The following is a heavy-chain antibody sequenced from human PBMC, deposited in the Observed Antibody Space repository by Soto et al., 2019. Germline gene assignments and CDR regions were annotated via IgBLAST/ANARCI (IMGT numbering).Heavy chain of an antibody. D-gene: IGHD2-15*01. Sequence: GGSLRLSCAASGFTFDDYGMSWVRQAPGKGLEWVSGINWNGGSTGYADSVKGRFTISRDNAKNSLYLQMNSLRAEDTALYYCVRDSRSPYCSGGSCPSGDDAFDIWGQGTMVTVSS. CDR3: VRDSRSPYCSGGSCPSGDDAFDI. CDR2: INWNGGST. J-gene: IGHJ3*02. CDR1: GFTFDDYG. V-gene: IGHV3-20*04.